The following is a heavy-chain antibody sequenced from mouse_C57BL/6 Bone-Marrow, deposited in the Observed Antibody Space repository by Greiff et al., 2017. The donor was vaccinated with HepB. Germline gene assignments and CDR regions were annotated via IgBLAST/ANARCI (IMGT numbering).Heavy chain of an antibody. Sequence: VQLQQSGAELVRPGASVKLSCTASGFNIKDDYMHWVKQRPEQGLEWIGWIDPENGDTEYASKFQGKATITADTSSNTAYLQLSSLTSEDTAVYYCTTGYYGSSYVSYFDYWGQGTTLTVSS. CDR2: IDPENGDT. CDR3: TTGYYGSSYVSYFDY. D-gene: IGHD1-1*01. V-gene: IGHV14-4*01. CDR1: GFNIKDDY. J-gene: IGHJ2*01.